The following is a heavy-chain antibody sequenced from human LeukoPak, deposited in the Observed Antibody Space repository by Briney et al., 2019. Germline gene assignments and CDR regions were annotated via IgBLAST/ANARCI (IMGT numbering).Heavy chain of an antibody. D-gene: IGHD6-19*01. CDR2: IRYDGSNK. CDR1: GFTFSSYR. V-gene: IGHV3-30*02. J-gene: IGHJ4*02. Sequence: GGSLRLSCAGSGFTFSSYRMHWVRQAPGKGLEWVAFIRYDGSNKYYADSVKGRFTISRDNSKNTLYLQMNSLRAEDTAVYYCAKDLQQWLPTWRYFDYWGQGTLVTVSS. CDR3: AKDLQQWLPTWRYFDY.